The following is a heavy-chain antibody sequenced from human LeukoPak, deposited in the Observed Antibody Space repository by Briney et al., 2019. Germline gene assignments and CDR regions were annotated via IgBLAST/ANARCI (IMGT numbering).Heavy chain of an antibody. Sequence: GRSLRLSCAASGFTFSNAWMSWVRQAPGKGLEWVGRIKSKTDGGTTDYAAPVKGRFTISRDDSKNTLYLQMNSLKTEDTAVYYCTTDRSLLWFGELWNDAFDIWGQGTMVTVSS. CDR1: GFTFSNAW. D-gene: IGHD3-10*01. CDR3: TTDRSLLWFGELWNDAFDI. J-gene: IGHJ3*02. V-gene: IGHV3-15*01. CDR2: IKSKTDGGTT.